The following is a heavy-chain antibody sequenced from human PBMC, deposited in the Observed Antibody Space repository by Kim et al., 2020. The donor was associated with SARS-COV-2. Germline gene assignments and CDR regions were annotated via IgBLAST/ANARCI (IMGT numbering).Heavy chain of an antibody. Sequence: TQYSQKFQGRVTITRDTSTSTAYMELSGLRSEDTAVYYCARDGGSSWYFQHWGQGTLVTVSS. CDR2: T. D-gene: IGHD6-13*01. V-gene: IGHV1-3*01. J-gene: IGHJ1*01. CDR3: ARDGGSSWYFQH.